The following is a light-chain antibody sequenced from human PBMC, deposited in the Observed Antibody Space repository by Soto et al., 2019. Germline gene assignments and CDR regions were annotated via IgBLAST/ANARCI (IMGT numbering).Light chain of an antibody. CDR2: EVS. V-gene: IGLV2-14*01. J-gene: IGLJ1*01. CDR1: SSDVGGYNY. Sequence: QSVLTQPASVSGSPGQSITIFCTGTSSDVGGYNYVSWYQQHPGKAPKLMIYEVSNRPSGVSNRFSGSKSGNTASLTISGLQPEGEADYYCNSYTSRNTFVLGTGTKLTVL. CDR3: NSYTSRNTFV.